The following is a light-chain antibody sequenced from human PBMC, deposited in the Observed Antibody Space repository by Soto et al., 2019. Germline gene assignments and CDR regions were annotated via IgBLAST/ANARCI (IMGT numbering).Light chain of an antibody. CDR1: QSVNSWY. CDR2: DAS. CDR3: QQYNYSPTT. J-gene: IGKJ1*01. V-gene: IGKV3-20*01. Sequence: EIVLTQSPGTLSLSPGERATLSCRASQSVNSWYLAWYQQKPGQAPRLLIYDASSRATGIPDRFSGSGSGTDFTLTISRLEPEDFAVYYCQQYNYSPTTLGQGTKVDIK.